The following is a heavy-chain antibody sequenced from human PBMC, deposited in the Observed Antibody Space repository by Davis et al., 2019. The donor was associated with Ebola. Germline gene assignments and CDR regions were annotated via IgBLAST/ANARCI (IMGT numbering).Heavy chain of an antibody. CDR2: IRSKANSYAT. V-gene: IGHV3-73*01. Sequence: GESLKIPCAASGFTFSGSAMHRVRQASGKGLEWVGRIRSKANSYATAYAASVKGRFTISRDDSKNTAYLQMNSLKTEDTAVYYCTRTYGDFDYWGQGTLVTVSS. D-gene: IGHD4-17*01. J-gene: IGHJ4*02. CDR3: TRTYGDFDY. CDR1: GFTFSGSA.